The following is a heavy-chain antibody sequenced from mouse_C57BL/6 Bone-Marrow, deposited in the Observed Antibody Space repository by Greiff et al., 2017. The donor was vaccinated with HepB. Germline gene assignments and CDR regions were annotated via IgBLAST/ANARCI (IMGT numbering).Heavy chain of an antibody. V-gene: IGHV8-8*01. J-gene: IGHJ1*03. D-gene: IGHD2-4*01. CDR3: ARMEENDYDRVWYFDV. Sequence: QVTLKVSGPGILQPSQTLSLTCSFSGFSLSTFGMGVGWIRQPSGKGLEWLAHIWWDDDKYYNPALKSRLTISKDTSKNQVFLKIANVDTADTATYYCARMEENDYDRVWYFDVWGTRTTVTVSS. CDR2: IWWDDDK. CDR1: GFSLSTFGMG.